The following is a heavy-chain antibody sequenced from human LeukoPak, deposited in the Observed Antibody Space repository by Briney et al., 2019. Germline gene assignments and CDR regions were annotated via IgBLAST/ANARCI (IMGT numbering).Heavy chain of an antibody. CDR2: ISGSGGST. CDR1: GFTFSSYW. V-gene: IGHV3-23*01. J-gene: IGHJ4*02. Sequence: PGGSLRLSCAASGFTFSSYWMSWVRQAPGKGLEWVSAISGSGGSTYYADSVKGRFTNSRDNSKNTLYLQMNSLRAEDTAVYYCAKEVVVVITTPDYWGQGTLVTVSS. D-gene: IGHD3-22*01. CDR3: AKEVVVVITTPDY.